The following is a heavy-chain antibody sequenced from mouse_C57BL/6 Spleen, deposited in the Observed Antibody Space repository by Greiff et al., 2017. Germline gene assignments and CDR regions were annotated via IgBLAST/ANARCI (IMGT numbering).Heavy chain of an antibody. V-gene: IGHV1-15*01. CDR3: TRNGNHWFFDV. CDR1: GYTFTDYE. Sequence: VQLQQSGAELVRPGASVTLSCKASGYTFTDYEMHWVKQTPVHGLEWIGAIDPETGGTAYNQKFKGKAILTADKSSSTAYMELRSLTSEDSAVYYCTRNGNHWFFDVWGTGTTVTVSS. CDR2: IDPETGGT. D-gene: IGHD2-1*01. J-gene: IGHJ1*03.